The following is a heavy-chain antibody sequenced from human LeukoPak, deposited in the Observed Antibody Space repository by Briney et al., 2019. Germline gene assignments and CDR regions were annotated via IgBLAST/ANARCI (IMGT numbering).Heavy chain of an antibody. CDR3: ARDYQTEAPDY. CDR1: GYTFSGYY. CDR2: INPNSGVT. V-gene: IGHV1-2*02. J-gene: IGHJ4*02. Sequence: GASVKVSCEASGYTFSGYYIHWVRQGPGQGLEWMGWINPNSGVTDYAQKFQGRVTVTRDTSISTAYMELSRLSSDDTAVYYCARDYQTEAPDYWGQGTLVTVSS.